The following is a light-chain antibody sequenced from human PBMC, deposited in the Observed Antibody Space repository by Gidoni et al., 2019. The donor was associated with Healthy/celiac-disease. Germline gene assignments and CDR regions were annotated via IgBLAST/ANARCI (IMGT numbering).Light chain of an antibody. J-gene: IGKJ2*01. CDR1: QGISSY. Sequence: IRMTQSPSSLSASTGDRVTITCRASQGISSYLAWYQQKPGKAPKLLIYAASTLQSGVPSRFSGSGSGTDFTLTISCLQSEDFATYYCQQYYSYLYTFXQXTKLEIK. V-gene: IGKV1-8*01. CDR2: AAS. CDR3: QQYYSYLYT.